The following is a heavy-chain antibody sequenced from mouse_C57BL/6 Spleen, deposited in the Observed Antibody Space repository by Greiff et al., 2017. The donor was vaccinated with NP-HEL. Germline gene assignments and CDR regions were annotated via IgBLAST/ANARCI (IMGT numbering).Heavy chain of an antibody. Sequence: VQLQQSGAELVKPGASVKMSCKASGYTFTSYWITWVKQRPGQGLEWIGDIYPGSGSTNYNEKFKSKATLTVDTSSSTAYMQLSSLTSEDSAVYYCARGATYYSKGFAYWGQGTLVTVSA. CDR2: IYPGSGST. J-gene: IGHJ3*01. V-gene: IGHV1-55*01. CDR3: ARGATYYSKGFAY. D-gene: IGHD2-5*01. CDR1: GYTFTSYW.